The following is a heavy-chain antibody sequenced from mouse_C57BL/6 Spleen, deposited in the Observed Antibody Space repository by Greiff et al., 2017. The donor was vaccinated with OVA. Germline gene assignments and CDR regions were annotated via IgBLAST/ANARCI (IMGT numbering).Heavy chain of an antibody. V-gene: IGHV3-6*01. J-gene: IGHJ2*01. Sequence: EVKLVESGPGLVKPSQSLSLTCSVTGYSITSGYYWNWIRQFPGNKLEWMGYISYDGSNNYNPSLKNRISITRDTSKNQFFLKLNSVTTEDTATYYCARVGYYGSYYFDYWGQGTTLTVSS. D-gene: IGHD1-1*01. CDR1: GYSITSGYY. CDR3: ARVGYYGSYYFDY. CDR2: ISYDGSN.